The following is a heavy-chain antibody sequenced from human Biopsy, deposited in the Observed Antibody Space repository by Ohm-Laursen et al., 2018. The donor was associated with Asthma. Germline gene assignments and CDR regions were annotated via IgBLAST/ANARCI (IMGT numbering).Heavy chain of an antibody. V-gene: IGHV4-61*08. CDR2: IYYSGST. CDR1: GGSVTSAAFH. D-gene: IGHD1-1*01. Sequence: GTLSLTCTVTGGSVTSAAFHWSWIRQSPGRGLEWIGEIYYSGSTNYHPSLKGRVTISVAKSKNQFSLRLTSVTAADTAVYYCARAIGTGDWYFDVWGRGTLVTVSS. CDR3: ARAIGTGDWYFDV. J-gene: IGHJ2*01.